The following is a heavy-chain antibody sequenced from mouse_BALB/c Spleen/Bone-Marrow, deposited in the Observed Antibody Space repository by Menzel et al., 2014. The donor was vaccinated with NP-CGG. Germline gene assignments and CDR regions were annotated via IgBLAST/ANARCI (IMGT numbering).Heavy chain of an antibody. V-gene: IGHV1S135*01. J-gene: IGHJ2*01. CDR3: ARLGTTAVPDY. D-gene: IGHD1-1*01. Sequence: EVKLVESGPELVKPGASVKVSCKASGYAFTNYNMYWVKQSHGKSLEWIGYNDPYSGGTNYNQKFKGKATLTVDKSSSIAYMHLNSLTSEDSAVYYCARLGTTAVPDYWGQGTTLTVSS. CDR2: NDPYSGGT. CDR1: GYAFTNYN.